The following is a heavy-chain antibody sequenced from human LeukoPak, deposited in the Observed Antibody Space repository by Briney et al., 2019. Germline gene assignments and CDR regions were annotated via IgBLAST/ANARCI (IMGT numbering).Heavy chain of an antibody. D-gene: IGHD6-13*01. CDR1: GGSISSYY. J-gene: IGHJ3*02. V-gene: IGHV4-4*07. CDR2: IYTSGST. Sequence: SETLSLTCTVSGGSISSYYWSWIRQPAGKGLEWIGRIYTSGSTNYNPSLKSRVTMSVDTSKNQFSLKLSSVTAADTAVYYCARRRYSSSWSDAFDIWGQGTMVTVSS. CDR3: ARRRYSSSWSDAFDI.